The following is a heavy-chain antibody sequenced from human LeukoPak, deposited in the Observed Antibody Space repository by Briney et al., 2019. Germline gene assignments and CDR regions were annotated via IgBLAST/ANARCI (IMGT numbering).Heavy chain of an antibody. CDR1: GGSFSGYY. D-gene: IGHD3-3*01. Sequence: PSETLSLTCAVYGGSFSGYYWSWIRQPPGKGLEWIGEINHSGSTNYNPSLKSRVTISVDTSKNQFSLKLSSVTAADTAVYYCARGPLGDFQIPSYYYYGMDVWGQGTTVTVSS. CDR2: INHSGST. V-gene: IGHV4-34*01. J-gene: IGHJ6*02. CDR3: ARGPLGDFQIPSYYYYGMDV.